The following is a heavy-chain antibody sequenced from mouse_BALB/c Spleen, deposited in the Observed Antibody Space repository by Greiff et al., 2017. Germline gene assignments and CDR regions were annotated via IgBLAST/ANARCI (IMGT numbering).Heavy chain of an antibody. CDR1: GFTFNTNA. Sequence: EVQLVETGGGLVQPKGSLKLSCAASGFTFNTNAMNWVRQAPGKGLEWVARIRSKSNNYATYYADSVKDRFTISRDDSQSMLYLQMNNLKTEDTAMYYCVNWDFDYWGQGTTLTVSS. CDR2: IRSKSNNYAT. J-gene: IGHJ2*01. CDR3: VNWDFDY. V-gene: IGHV10S3*01. D-gene: IGHD4-1*01.